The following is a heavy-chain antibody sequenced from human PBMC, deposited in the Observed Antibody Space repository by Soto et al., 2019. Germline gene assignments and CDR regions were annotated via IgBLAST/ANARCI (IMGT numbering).Heavy chain of an antibody. J-gene: IGHJ4*02. Sequence: QITLKESGPTLVKPTQTLTLTCSFSGFSLSTSGESVGWIRQPPGKALEWLGIIYWDDDKRYSPSTNSRLTITKDTSKNQVVLTMTNMDPVDTVTYYCAHKWKEQFPFDYWGLGTLVTVSS. CDR1: GFSLSTSGES. D-gene: IGHD1-20*01. V-gene: IGHV2-5*02. CDR2: IYWDDDK. CDR3: AHKWKEQFPFDY.